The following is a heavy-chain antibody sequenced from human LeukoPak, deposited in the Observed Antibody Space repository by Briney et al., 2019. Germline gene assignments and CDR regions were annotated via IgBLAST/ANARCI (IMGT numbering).Heavy chain of an antibody. Sequence: GGSLRLSCAASGFTVGNNYMNWVRQAPGKGLEWVSLIFSHGETSYADSVKGRFTVSRDNSKNTLYLQMNGLRVEDTAVYYCARDPPAVSINTYAWGQGTLVTVSS. CDR3: ARDPPAVSINTYA. CDR1: GFTVGNNY. D-gene: IGHD2-8*01. CDR2: IFSHGET. V-gene: IGHV3-66*01. J-gene: IGHJ4*02.